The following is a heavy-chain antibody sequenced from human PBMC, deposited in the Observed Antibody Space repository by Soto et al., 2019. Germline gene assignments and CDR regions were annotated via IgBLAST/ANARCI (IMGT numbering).Heavy chain of an antibody. D-gene: IGHD3-10*01. CDR3: AIAGGAGSYKRGMDV. CDR2: ISGSGGST. V-gene: IGHV3-23*01. J-gene: IGHJ6*01. Sequence: EVQLLESGGGLVQPGGSLRLSCAASGFTFSSYAMSWVRQAPGTGLEWVSAISGSGGSTYYADSVKGRFTISRDNSKNTLELQMNSLRAEDTAVYYCAIAGGAGSYKRGMDVWGQGTTVTVSS. CDR1: GFTFSSYA.